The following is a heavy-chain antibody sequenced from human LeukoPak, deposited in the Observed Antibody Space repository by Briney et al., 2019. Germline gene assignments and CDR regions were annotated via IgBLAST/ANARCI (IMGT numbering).Heavy chain of an antibody. CDR2: ISYDGSTK. V-gene: IGHV3-30*18. D-gene: IGHD6-19*01. J-gene: IGHJ4*02. CDR3: AKDAAVDSSGWQDY. CDR1: GFTFSSYG. Sequence: PGRSLRLSCAASGFTFSSYGMHWVRQAPGKGLEWVAIISYDGSTKYYADSVKGRFTISRDNSKNTLYLQINSLRAEDTAVYYCAKDAAVDSSGWQDYWGQGTLVTVSS.